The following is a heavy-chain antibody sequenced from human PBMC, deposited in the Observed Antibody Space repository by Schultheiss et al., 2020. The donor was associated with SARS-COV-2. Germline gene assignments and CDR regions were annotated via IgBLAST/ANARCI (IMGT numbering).Heavy chain of an antibody. Sequence: SQTLSLTCAVYGGSFSGYYWSWIRQPPGKGLEWIGEIYHSGSTNYNPSLKSRVTMSVDTSKNQFSLKLSYMTAADTAVYYCVSYGDYSFEYWGQGSLVTVSS. V-gene: IGHV4-34*01. CDR1: GGSFSGYY. CDR2: IYHSGST. D-gene: IGHD4-17*01. CDR3: VSYGDYSFEY. J-gene: IGHJ4*02.